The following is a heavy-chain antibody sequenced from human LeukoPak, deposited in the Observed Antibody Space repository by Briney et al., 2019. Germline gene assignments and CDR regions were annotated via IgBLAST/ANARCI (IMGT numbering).Heavy chain of an antibody. Sequence: GGSLRLSCAASGFTFSRYGMHWVRQAPGKGLEWVANIKQDGSEKYYVDSVKGRFTISRDNAKNSLYLQMNSLRAEDTAVYYCARDSHDSSGYYYGMDVWGQGTTVTVSS. V-gene: IGHV3-7*01. CDR1: GFTFSRYG. CDR2: IKQDGSEK. D-gene: IGHD3-22*01. J-gene: IGHJ6*02. CDR3: ARDSHDSSGYYYGMDV.